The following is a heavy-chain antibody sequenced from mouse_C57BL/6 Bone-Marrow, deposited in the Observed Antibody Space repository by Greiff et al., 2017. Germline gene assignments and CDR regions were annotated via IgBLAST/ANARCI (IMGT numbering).Heavy chain of an antibody. V-gene: IGHV1-74*01. Sequence: QVQLQQPGAELVKPGASVKVSCKASGYTFTSYWMHWVKQRPGQGLEWIGRIHPSDSDTNYNQKFKGKATLTVDKSSSTAYMQLSSLTSEDSAVYDCALPYYSNYRYWYFDVWGTGTTVTVSS. J-gene: IGHJ1*03. D-gene: IGHD2-5*01. CDR1: GYTFTSYW. CDR2: IHPSDSDT. CDR3: ALPYYSNYRYWYFDV.